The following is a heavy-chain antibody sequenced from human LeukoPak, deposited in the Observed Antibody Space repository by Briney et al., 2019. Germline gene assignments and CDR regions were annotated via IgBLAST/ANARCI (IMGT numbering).Heavy chain of an antibody. CDR2: MNPNSGNT. J-gene: IGHJ4*02. V-gene: IGHV1-8*01. D-gene: IGHD3-22*01. Sequence: ASVKVSCKASGYTFTSYDINWVRQATGQGLEWMGWMNPNSGNTGYAQKFQGRVTMTRNTSISTAYMELSSLRSEDTAVYYCARGSDLQYHYDSSGYYGFDWGQGTLVTVSS. CDR1: GYTFTSYD. CDR3: ARGSDLQYHYDSSGYYGFD.